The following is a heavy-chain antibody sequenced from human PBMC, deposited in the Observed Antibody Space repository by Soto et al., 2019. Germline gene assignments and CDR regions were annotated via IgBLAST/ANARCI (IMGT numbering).Heavy chain of an antibody. CDR1: GGSFSGYS. D-gene: IGHD3-3*01. Sequence: QVQLQQWGAGLLKPSETLSLTCAVYGGSFSGYSWSWIRQSPGKGLECLGEINHSGSTNYNPSLKSRVTISVDTSKNQFSLKLTSLTAADTAVYYCARGRRSFPIFGVVPYYFDYWGQGTLVTVSS. CDR3: ARGRRSFPIFGVVPYYFDY. CDR2: INHSGST. V-gene: IGHV4-34*01. J-gene: IGHJ4*02.